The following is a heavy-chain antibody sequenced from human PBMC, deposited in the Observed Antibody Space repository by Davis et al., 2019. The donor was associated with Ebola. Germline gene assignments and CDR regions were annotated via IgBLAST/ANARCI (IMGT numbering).Heavy chain of an antibody. Sequence: GGSLRLSCGASGFTFSDFGMSWVRQAPGRGLEWVSASGSGGNRYYAESVKGRFTISRDNAKNTLYLQMNSLTADDTAVYYCVRDPGVLRFLEWSAYYNMDIWGQGTTVTVSS. V-gene: IGHV3-69-1*01. D-gene: IGHD3-3*01. J-gene: IGHJ6*02. CDR1: GFTFSDFG. CDR2: SGSGGNR. CDR3: VRDPGVLRFLEWSAYYNMDI.